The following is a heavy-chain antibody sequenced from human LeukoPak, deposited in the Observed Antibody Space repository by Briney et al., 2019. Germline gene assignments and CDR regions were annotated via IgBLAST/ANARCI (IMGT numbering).Heavy chain of an antibody. D-gene: IGHD2-2*01. J-gene: IGHJ3*02. Sequence: PSETLSLTCCVSGGSLSGSYWSWIRQSAGERPEYIGRINFSGTTNYNPSLRSRVTLSMDTSKNQVSLDLSAVTAADTAVYYCAKLLLPASKGAFIIWGLGTLVTVSS. CDR2: INFSGTT. CDR3: AKLLLPASKGAFII. CDR1: GGSLSGSY. V-gene: IGHV4-4*07.